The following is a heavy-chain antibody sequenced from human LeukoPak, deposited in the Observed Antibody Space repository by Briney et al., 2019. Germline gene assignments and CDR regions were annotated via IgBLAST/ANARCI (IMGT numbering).Heavy chain of an antibody. J-gene: IGHJ4*02. CDR1: EFTFSTYE. Sequence: GGSLRPSCAASEFTFSTYEMNWVRQAPGKGLEWVSYISSSGSTIYYADSVKGRFTISRDNAKNSLYLQMNSLRAEDTALYYCAKDSGYGSSWLDYWGQGTLVTVSS. V-gene: IGHV3-48*03. D-gene: IGHD6-13*01. CDR2: ISSSGSTI. CDR3: AKDSGYGSSWLDY.